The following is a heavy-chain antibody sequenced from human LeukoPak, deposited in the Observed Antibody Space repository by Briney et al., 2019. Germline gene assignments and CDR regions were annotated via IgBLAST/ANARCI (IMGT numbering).Heavy chain of an antibody. J-gene: IGHJ4*02. CDR1: GFTFSSYA. D-gene: IGHD6-13*01. CDR2: ISGSGGST. V-gene: IGHV3-23*01. CDR3: AKDSGYSSSWYDFDY. Sequence: GGSLRLSCSASGFTFSSYAMTWVRQAPGKGLEWVSAISGSGGSTYYADSVKGRFTMSRDNSKNTLYLQMSSLRAEETAVYYCAKDSGYSSSWYDFDYWGQGTLVTVSS.